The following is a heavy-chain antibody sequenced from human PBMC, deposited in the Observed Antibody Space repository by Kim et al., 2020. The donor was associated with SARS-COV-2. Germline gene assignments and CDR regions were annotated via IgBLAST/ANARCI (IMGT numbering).Heavy chain of an antibody. CDR1: GYTFTNYA. CDR2: INTDTGNP. V-gene: IGHV7-4-1*02. Sequence: ASVKVSCKASGYTFTNYAISWVRQAPGQGLEWMGWINTDTGNPTYAQAFTGRFVFSLDTSVSTSYLQISSLKAEDTALYYCARVIWGTSRYTDYWGQGTLVTVS. D-gene: IGHD3-16*02. J-gene: IGHJ4*02. CDR3: ARVIWGTSRYTDY.